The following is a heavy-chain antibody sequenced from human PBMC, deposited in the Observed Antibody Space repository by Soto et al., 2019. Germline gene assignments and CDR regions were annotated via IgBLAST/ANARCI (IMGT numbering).Heavy chain of an antibody. J-gene: IGHJ5*02. CDR3: AKEEPDLNWFDP. CDR2: ISWNSGSI. Sequence: GGSLRLSCAASGFTFDDYAMHWVRQAPGKGLEWVAGISWNSGSIGYADPAKGRFTLSRYNAKNSLYLQMNSLRAEDTALYYCAKEEPDLNWFDPWGQGTLVTVSS. CDR1: GFTFDDYA. V-gene: IGHV3-9*01.